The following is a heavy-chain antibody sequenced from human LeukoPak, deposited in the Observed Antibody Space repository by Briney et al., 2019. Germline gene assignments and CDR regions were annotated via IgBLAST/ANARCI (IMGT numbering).Heavy chain of an antibody. V-gene: IGHV3-30*18. J-gene: IGHJ6*02. CDR1: GFTFSSYG. D-gene: IGHD1-1*01. CDR2: ISYDGSNK. Sequence: GGSLRLSCAASGFTFSSYGMHWVHQAPGKGLEWVAVISYDGSNKYYADSVKGRFTISRDNSKNTLYLQMNSLRAEDTAVYYCAKAPQAGYTYGMDVWGQGTTVTVSS. CDR3: AKAPQAGYTYGMDV.